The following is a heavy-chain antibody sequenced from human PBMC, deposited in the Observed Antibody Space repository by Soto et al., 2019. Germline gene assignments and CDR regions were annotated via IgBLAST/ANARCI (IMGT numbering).Heavy chain of an antibody. J-gene: IGHJ6*02. CDR2: ISYDGSNK. D-gene: IGHD3-10*02. Sequence: GGSLRLSCAASGFTFSSYAMHWVRQAPGKGLEWVAVISYDGSNKYYADSVKGRFTISRDNSKNTLYLQMNSLRAEDTAVYYCAREWVEMFGERHYYGMDVWGQGTTVTVSS. V-gene: IGHV3-30-3*01. CDR3: AREWVEMFGERHYYGMDV. CDR1: GFTFSSYA.